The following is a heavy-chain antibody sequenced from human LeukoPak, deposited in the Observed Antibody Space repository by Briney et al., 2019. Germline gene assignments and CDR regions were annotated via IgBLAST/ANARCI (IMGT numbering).Heavy chain of an antibody. CDR2: IYYTGST. V-gene: IGHV4-59*01. J-gene: IGHJ4*02. CDR1: GGSISSYY. Sequence: SETLSLTCTVFGGSISSYYWSWIRQPPGKGLEWIGYIYYTGSTNYNPSLKSRVTISVDASKNQFSLKLSSVTAADTAVYYCARDRAGETPFDYWGQGTLVTVSS. D-gene: IGHD3-10*01. CDR3: ARDRAGETPFDY.